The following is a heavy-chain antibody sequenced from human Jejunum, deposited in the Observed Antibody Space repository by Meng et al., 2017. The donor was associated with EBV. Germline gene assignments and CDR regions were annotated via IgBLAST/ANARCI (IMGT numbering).Heavy chain of an antibody. V-gene: IGHV1-2*06. J-gene: IGHJ2*01. D-gene: IGHD2-21*01. CDR1: SDPFVGNE. CDR2: INPNNGGA. CDR3: AREGLGGDLRYFDL. Sequence: HVEPGQAGGAVKKPVPPSQASSTASSDPFVGNEMHWVRQDPGQGLEWRGRINPNNGGATYGKKFQGRVTMTRDTSISTAYMDLSRLVSADTAVYYCAREGLGGDLRYFDLWGRGTLVTVFS.